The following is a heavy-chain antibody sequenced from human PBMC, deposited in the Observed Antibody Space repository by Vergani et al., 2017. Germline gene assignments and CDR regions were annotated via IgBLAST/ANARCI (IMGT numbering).Heavy chain of an antibody. CDR3: ARTYSSSAGTMDV. Sequence: QVQLQESGPGLVKPSETLSLTCTVSGGSISSYYWSWIRQPPGKGLEWIGYIYYSGSTNYNPSLKSRVTISVDTSKNQFSLNLSSVTAADTAVYYCARTYSSSAGTMDVWGKGTTVTVSS. J-gene: IGHJ6*03. CDR2: IYYSGST. V-gene: IGHV4-59*01. CDR1: GGSISSYY. D-gene: IGHD6-6*01.